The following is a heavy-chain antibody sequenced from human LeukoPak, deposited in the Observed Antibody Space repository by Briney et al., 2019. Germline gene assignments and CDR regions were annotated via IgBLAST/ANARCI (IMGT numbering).Heavy chain of an antibody. J-gene: IGHJ4*02. CDR1: GFTFSSYS. CDR3: ARGSPPRVYYDRSGYYSYYFDY. V-gene: IGHV3-21*01. CDR2: ISSSSSYI. D-gene: IGHD3-22*01. Sequence: GGSLRLSCAASGFTFSSYSMNWVRQAPGKGLEWVSSISSSSSYIYYADSVKGRFTISRDNAKNSLYLQMNSLRAEDTAVYYCARGSPPRVYYDRSGYYSYYFDYWGQGTLVTVSS.